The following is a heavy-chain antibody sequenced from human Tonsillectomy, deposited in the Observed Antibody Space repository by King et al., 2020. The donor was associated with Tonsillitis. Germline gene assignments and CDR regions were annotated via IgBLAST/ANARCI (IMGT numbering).Heavy chain of an antibody. CDR3: ARDLQARRSYQYYFDY. Sequence: VQLVESGAEVKKPGASVKVSCKASGYTFTSYYMHWVRQAPGQGLEWMGIINPSGGSTSYAQKFQGRVTMTRDTSTSTVYMELSSLRSEDTAVYYCARDLQARRSYQYYFDYWGQGTLVTVSS. V-gene: IGHV1-46*01. CDR1: GYTFTSYY. J-gene: IGHJ4*02. D-gene: IGHD6-6*01. CDR2: INPSGGST.